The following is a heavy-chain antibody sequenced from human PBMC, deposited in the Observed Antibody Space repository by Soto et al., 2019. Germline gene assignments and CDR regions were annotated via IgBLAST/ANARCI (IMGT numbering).Heavy chain of an antibody. CDR1: GYTFTSYG. Sequence: GASVKVSCKASGYTFTSYGISWVQQAPGQGLEWMGWISAYNGNTNYAQKLQGRVTMTTDTSTSTAYMELRSLRSDDTAVYYCARESYELQDIVAVVAATGASDIWGQGTMVTVSS. V-gene: IGHV1-18*01. D-gene: IGHD2-15*01. J-gene: IGHJ3*02. CDR2: ISAYNGNT. CDR3: ARESYELQDIVAVVAATGASDI.